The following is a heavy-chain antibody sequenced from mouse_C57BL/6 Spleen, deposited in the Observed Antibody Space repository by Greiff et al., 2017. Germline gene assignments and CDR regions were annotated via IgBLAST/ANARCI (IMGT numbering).Heavy chain of an antibody. CDR1: GFNIKDYY. CDR3: ASRTVVAYYFDY. CDR2: IDPEDGET. J-gene: IGHJ2*01. Sequence: EVQVVESGAELVKPGASVKLSCTASGFNIKDYYMHWVKQRTEQGLEWIGRIDPEDGETKYAPKFQGKATITADTSSNTAYLQLSSLTSEDTAVYYCASRTVVAYYFDYWGQGTTLTVSS. V-gene: IGHV14-2*01. D-gene: IGHD1-1*01.